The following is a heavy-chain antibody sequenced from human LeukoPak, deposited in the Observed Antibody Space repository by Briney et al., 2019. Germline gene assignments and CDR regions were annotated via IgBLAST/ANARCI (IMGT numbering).Heavy chain of an antibody. D-gene: IGHD2-21*01. Sequence: SETLSLTCTVSGGSISSSSYYWGWIRQPPGKGLEWIGSIYYSGSTYYNPSLKSRVTISVDTSKNQFSLKLSSVTAADTAVYYCARQPPRGHNYYYYGMDVWGQGTTVTVSS. CDR1: GGSISSSSYY. CDR2: IYYSGST. V-gene: IGHV4-39*01. CDR3: ARQPPRGHNYYYYGMDV. J-gene: IGHJ6*02.